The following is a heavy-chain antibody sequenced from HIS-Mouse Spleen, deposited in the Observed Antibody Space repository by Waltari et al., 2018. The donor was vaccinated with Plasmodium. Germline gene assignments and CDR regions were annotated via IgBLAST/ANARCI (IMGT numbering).Heavy chain of an antibody. V-gene: IGHV3-30*18. J-gene: IGHJ4*02. CDR2: ISYDGSNK. Sequence: QVQLVESGGGVVQPGRSLRLSCAASGFTFSSYGMHWVRQAPGKGLEWVAVISYDGSNKYYADSVKGRFTISRDNSKNTLYLQMNSLRAEDTAVYYCAKVGYGSGSYYFDYWGQGTLVTVSS. CDR1: GFTFSSYG. CDR3: AKVGYGSGSYYFDY. D-gene: IGHD3-10*01.